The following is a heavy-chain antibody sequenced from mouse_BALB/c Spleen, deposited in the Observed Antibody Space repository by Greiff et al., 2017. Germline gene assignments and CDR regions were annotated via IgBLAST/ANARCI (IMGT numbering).Heavy chain of an antibody. V-gene: IGHV1-69*02. CDR2: IDPSDSYT. CDR1: GYTFTSYW. Sequence: QVQLQQPGAELVKPGASVKLSCKASGYTFTSYWMHWVKQRPGQGLEWIGEIDPSDSYTNYNQKFKGKATLTVDKSSSTAYMQLSSLTSEDSAVYYCARRGGTFAMDYWGQGTSVTVSS. D-gene: IGHD4-1*01. J-gene: IGHJ4*01. CDR3: ARRGGTFAMDY.